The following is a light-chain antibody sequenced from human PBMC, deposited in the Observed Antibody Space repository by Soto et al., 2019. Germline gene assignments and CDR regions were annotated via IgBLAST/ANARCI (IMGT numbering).Light chain of an antibody. V-gene: IGKV1-39*01. CDR3: QQSYSTPYT. CDR1: QSFSSY. J-gene: IGKJ2*01. CDR2: AAS. Sequence: DIQMTQSPSSLSASVGDRVTITCRASQSFSSYLNWYQQKPGKAPKLLICAASSLQSGVPSRFSGSGSGTDFTLTISSLQPEDFATYYCQQSYSTPYTFGQGTKLEIK.